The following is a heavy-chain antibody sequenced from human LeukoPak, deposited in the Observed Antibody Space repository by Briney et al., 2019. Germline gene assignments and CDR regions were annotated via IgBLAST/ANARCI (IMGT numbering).Heavy chain of an antibody. CDR2: IYHSGRT. J-gene: IGHJ4*02. V-gene: IGHV4-34*11. D-gene: IGHD3-22*01. Sequence: SETLSLTCAVYGGSFSGYYWSWIRQPPGKGLEWIGSIYHSGRTFYNPSLKSRVTISVDTSKNQFSLKLSSVTAADTAVYYCARDYYDSSGYYYYFDYWGQGTLVTVSS. CDR1: GGSFSGYY. CDR3: ARDYYDSSGYYYYFDY.